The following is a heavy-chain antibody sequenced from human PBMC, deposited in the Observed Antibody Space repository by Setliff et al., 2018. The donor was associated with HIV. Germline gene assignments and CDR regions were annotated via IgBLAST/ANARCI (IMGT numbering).Heavy chain of an antibody. Sequence: ASVKVSCKASGYTFTSYYVHFVRQAPGQGPEWMGIINPNGGSTNYAQKFEGRVAMTADTSTNNVHMYLSSLRSEETAIYYCARGGPGSSFGYDWFDPWGQGTPVTVSS. J-gene: IGHJ5*02. CDR3: ARGGPGSSFGYDWFDP. CDR1: GYTFTSYY. CDR2: INPNGGST. D-gene: IGHD5-18*01. V-gene: IGHV1-46*01.